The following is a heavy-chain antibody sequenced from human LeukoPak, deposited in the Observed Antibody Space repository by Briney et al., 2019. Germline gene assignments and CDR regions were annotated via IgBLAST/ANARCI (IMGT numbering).Heavy chain of an antibody. J-gene: IGHJ4*02. CDR1: GGSISSYY. CDR2: IYYSGST. Sequence: SSETLSLTCTVSGGSISSYYWSWIRQPPGKGLEWIGYIYYSGSTNYNPSLKSRVTISVDTSKNQFSLKLSSVTAADTAVYYCASHYYFDYWGQGTLVTVSS. V-gene: IGHV4-59*08. CDR3: ASHYYFDY.